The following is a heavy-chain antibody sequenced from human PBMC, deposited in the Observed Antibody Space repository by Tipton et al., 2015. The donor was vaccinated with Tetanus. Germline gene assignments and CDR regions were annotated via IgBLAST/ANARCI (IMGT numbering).Heavy chain of an antibody. J-gene: IGHJ6*02. D-gene: IGHD3-22*01. Sequence: QLVQSGAEMKKPGASVKVSCKASGYTFTGYYIYWVRQAPGQGLEWMGWIDPNSGGTVYAQKFQGRVTITRDTSISTAYMELRSLRSDDTAVYYCARDRGDYIYYGMDVWGPGTTVTVS. CDR3: ARDRGDYIYYGMDV. CDR2: IDPNSGGT. CDR1: GYTFTGYY. V-gene: IGHV1-2*02.